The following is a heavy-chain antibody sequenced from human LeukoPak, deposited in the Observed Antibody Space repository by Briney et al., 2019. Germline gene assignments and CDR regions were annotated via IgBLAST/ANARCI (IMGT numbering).Heavy chain of an antibody. Sequence: GGSLRLSCAASGFTFSSYSMNWVRQAPGKGLEWVSSISSSSSYIYYADSVKGRFTISRDNAKNSLYLQMNSLRAEDTAVYYCARVPYCSSTSCYIRPMAGTTPLFDYWGQGTLVTVSS. CDR2: ISSSSSYI. V-gene: IGHV3-21*01. CDR1: GFTFSSYS. CDR3: ARVPYCSSTSCYIRPMAGTTPLFDY. J-gene: IGHJ4*02. D-gene: IGHD2-2*02.